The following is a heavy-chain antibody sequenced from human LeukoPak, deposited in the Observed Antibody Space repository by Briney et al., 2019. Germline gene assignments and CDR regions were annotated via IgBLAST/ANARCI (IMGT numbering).Heavy chain of an antibody. J-gene: IGHJ4*02. D-gene: IGHD3-3*01. CDR3: ARRGITIFGVVTYFDY. CDR1: GYSFTSYW. CDR2: IYPGDSDT. Sequence: GESLKISCKGSGYSFTSYWIGWVRQMPGKGLEWMGIIYPGDSDTRYSPSFQGQVTISADKSISTAYLQWSSLKASDTAMYYCARRGITIFGVVTYFDYWGQGTLVTVSS. V-gene: IGHV5-51*01.